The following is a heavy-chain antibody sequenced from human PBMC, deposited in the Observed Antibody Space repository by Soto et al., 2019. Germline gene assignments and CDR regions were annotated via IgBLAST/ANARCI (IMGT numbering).Heavy chain of an antibody. CDR1: GGTFRNDI. CDR2: INPSGGST. J-gene: IGHJ4*02. CDR3: ARVGGRDGYTQRAGFDY. D-gene: IGHD5-12*01. V-gene: IGHV1-46*01. Sequence: ASVKVSCKTSGGTFRNDIITWVRQAPGQGLEWMGIINPSGGSTSYAQKFQGRVTMTRDTSTSTVYMELSSLRSEDTAVYYCARVGGRDGYTQRAGFDYWGQGTLVTVSS.